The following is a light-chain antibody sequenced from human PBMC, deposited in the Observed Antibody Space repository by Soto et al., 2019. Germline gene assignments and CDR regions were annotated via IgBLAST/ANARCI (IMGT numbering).Light chain of an antibody. CDR2: GAS. CDR3: QQFDSSVT. CDR1: QSVSSTF. Sequence: EIVLTQSPGSLSLSPGERATLSCRASQSVSSTFFAWYQQRPGQAPRLLMYGASSRTTGIPERFGGSGSGTDVTLTISRLEPEDFAVYYCQQFDSSVTFGQGTKVEIK. J-gene: IGKJ1*01. V-gene: IGKV3-20*01.